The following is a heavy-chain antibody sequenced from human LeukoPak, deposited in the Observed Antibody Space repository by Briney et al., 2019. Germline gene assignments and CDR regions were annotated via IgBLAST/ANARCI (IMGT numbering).Heavy chain of an antibody. CDR3: VVVVEPPDSDGFDV. CDR2: INADGSTT. Sequence: GGSLRLSCAASGFTFGNSWVHWVRQAPGKGLAWVSLINADGSTTTYADSVKGRFTISRDNARNTLSLQMNSLTIEDTAVYYCVVVVEPPDSDGFDVWGQGTMITVSS. D-gene: IGHD1-14*01. CDR1: GFTFGNSW. J-gene: IGHJ3*01. V-gene: IGHV3-74*01.